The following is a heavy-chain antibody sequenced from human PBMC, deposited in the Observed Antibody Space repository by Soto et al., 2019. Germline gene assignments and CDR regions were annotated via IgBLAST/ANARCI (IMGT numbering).Heavy chain of an antibody. CDR2: ISYDGSNK. Sequence: QVQLVESGGGVVQPVRSLRLSCAASGFTFSSYGMHWVRQAPGKGLEWVAVISYDGSNKYYADSVKGRFTISRDNSKNTLYLQMNSLRAEDMAVYYCAKGSTAMTYFDYWGQGTLVTVSS. D-gene: IGHD5-18*01. CDR1: GFTFSSYG. J-gene: IGHJ4*02. CDR3: AKGSTAMTYFDY. V-gene: IGHV3-30*18.